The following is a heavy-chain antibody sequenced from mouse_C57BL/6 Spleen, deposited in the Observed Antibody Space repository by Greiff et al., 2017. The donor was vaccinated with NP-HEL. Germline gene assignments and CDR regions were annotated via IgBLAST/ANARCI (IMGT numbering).Heavy chain of an antibody. V-gene: IGHV1-69*01. CDR3: ARWDYGSSYAMDY. Sequence: QVQLQQSGAELVMPGASVKLSCKASGYTFTSYWMHWVKQRPGQGLEWIGEIDPSDSYTNYNQKFKGKSTLTVDKSSSTAYMQLSSLTSEDSAVYYCARWDYGSSYAMDYWGQGTSVTVSS. J-gene: IGHJ4*01. CDR2: IDPSDSYT. CDR1: GYTFTSYW. D-gene: IGHD1-1*01.